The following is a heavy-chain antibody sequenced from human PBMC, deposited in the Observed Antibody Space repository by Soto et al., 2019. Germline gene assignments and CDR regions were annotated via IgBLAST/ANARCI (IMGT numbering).Heavy chain of an antibody. CDR3: AKGDCSGGRCYRGFDY. CDR2: VSASGSIT. Sequence: PGGSLRLSCAASGFTFSSYDMNWVRQAPGKGLEWVSGVSASGSITSYADSAKGRFTISRDNAKNTVFLQMTGLRAEDTAVYFCAKGDCSGGRCYRGFDYWGQGTLVTGSS. J-gene: IGHJ4*02. V-gene: IGHV3-23*01. D-gene: IGHD2-15*01. CDR1: GFTFSSYD.